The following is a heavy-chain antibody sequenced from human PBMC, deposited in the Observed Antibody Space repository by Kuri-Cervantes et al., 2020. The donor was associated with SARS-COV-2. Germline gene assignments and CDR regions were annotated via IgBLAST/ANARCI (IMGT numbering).Heavy chain of an antibody. Sequence: SGPTLVKPTQTLTLTCTFSGFSLNTRGVGVGWIRQPPGKALEWLALIYWDDDKRYSPSLKSRLTVTKDTSKNQVVLTMTNMDPVDTATYYCAHRQGRVLLGPYFDYWGQGTLVTVSS. V-gene: IGHV2-5*02. CDR2: IYWDDDK. J-gene: IGHJ4*02. D-gene: IGHD3-10*01. CDR3: AHRQGRVLLGPYFDY. CDR1: GFSLNTRGVG.